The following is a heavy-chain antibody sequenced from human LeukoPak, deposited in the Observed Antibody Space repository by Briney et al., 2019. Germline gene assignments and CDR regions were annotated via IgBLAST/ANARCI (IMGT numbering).Heavy chain of an antibody. J-gene: IGHJ3*02. CDR3: ARDTPLWFGEFTEAFDI. Sequence: ASVKVSCKASGYTFTGYYMHWVRRAPGQGLEWMGWINPNSGGTNYAQKFQGWVTMTRDTSISTAYMELSRLRSDDTAVYFCARDTPLWFGEFTEAFDIWGQGTMVTVSS. V-gene: IGHV1-2*04. CDR1: GYTFTGYY. CDR2: INPNSGGT. D-gene: IGHD3-10*01.